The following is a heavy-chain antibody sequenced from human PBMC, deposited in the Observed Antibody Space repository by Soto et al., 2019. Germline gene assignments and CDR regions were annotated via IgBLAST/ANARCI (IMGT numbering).Heavy chain of an antibody. V-gene: IGHV4-31*03. CDR2: TYYSGTT. J-gene: IGHJ4*02. CDR1: GGSISSGNYY. Sequence: QVQLQESGPGLVKPSETLSLTCTVSGGSISSGNYYWSWIRQHPGKGLEWIGYTYYSGTTYYNPSLKSRVTILADTSKNQFSLKLRSVTAADTAVYYCAREEYGSGNYWGQGILVTVSS. CDR3: AREEYGSGNY. D-gene: IGHD3-10*01.